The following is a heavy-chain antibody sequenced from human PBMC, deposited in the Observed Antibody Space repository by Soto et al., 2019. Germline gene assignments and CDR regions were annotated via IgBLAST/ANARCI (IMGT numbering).Heavy chain of an antibody. CDR1: GFTFSSYG. V-gene: IGHV3-33*06. Sequence: QVQLVESGGGVVQPGRSLRLSCAASGFTFSSYGMHWVRQAPGKGLEWVAVIWYDGSNKYYADSVKGRFTISRDNSKNTLYLHMNSLRDDDTAVYYWAKRVAEGGYVDYWGQGTLVTVSS. CDR3: AKRVAEGGYVDY. D-gene: IGHD6-13*01. J-gene: IGHJ4*02. CDR2: IWYDGSNK.